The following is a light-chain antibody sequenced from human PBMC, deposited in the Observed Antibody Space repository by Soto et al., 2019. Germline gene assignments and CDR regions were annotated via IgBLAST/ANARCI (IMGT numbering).Light chain of an antibody. CDR2: AVS. CDR1: QGISSY. CDR3: QQLKSYPQST. J-gene: IGKJ4*01. V-gene: IGKV1-9*01. Sequence: DIQLTQSPSFLSASVGDRVSITCRASQGISSYLAWYQQKPGKAPKLLIYAVSTLQSGVPSRFSGTESGTEFTLTISSLQPEDFATYYCQQLKSYPQSTFGGGTKVEIK.